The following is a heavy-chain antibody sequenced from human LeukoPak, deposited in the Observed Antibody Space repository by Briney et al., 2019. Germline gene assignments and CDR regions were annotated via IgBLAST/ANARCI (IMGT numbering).Heavy chain of an antibody. CDR1: GGTFSSYA. D-gene: IGHD1-26*01. V-gene: IGHV1-69*13. CDR2: IIPIFGTA. CDR3: ARGSGSNGRDWFDP. J-gene: IGHJ5*02. Sequence: ASVKVSCKASGGTFSSYAISWVRQAPGQGLEWMGGIIPIFGTANYAQKFQGRVTITADESTSTAYMELSNLRSEDTAVYYCARGSGSNGRDWFDPWGQGTLVTVSS.